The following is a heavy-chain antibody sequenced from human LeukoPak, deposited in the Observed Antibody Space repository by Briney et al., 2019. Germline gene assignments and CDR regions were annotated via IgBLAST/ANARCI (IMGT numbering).Heavy chain of an antibody. CDR2: IVVGSGNT. CDR3: AREGSYYTFDY. V-gene: IGHV1-58*02. D-gene: IGHD1-26*01. Sequence: ASVKVSCKASGFTFTSSAMQWVRQARGQRLEWIGWIVVGSGNTNYAQKLQGRVTMTTDTSTSTAYMELRSLGSDDTAVYYCAREGSYYTFDYWGQGTLVTVSS. J-gene: IGHJ4*02. CDR1: GFTFTSSA.